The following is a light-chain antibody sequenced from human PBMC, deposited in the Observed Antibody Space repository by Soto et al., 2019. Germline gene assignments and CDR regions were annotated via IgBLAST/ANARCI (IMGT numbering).Light chain of an antibody. Sequence: EIVLPQFTATLSLTPEERATLSCSSRQSVSSYLAWYQQKRGQAPRLLIYDSSNRATGIPARFSGSGSGTDFSLTISSLEPEDFAVYYCQQRSNWPLTFGGGTKVDIK. CDR2: DSS. J-gene: IGKJ4*01. CDR1: QSVSSY. CDR3: QQRSNWPLT. V-gene: IGKV3-11*01.